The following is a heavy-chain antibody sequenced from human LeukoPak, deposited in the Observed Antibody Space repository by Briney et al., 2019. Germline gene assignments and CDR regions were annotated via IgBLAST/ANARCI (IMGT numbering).Heavy chain of an antibody. Sequence: ASVKVSCKASGYTFTSYAMNWVRQAPGRGLEWMGWINTNTGNPTYAQGFTGRFVFSLDTSVSTAYLQISSLKAEDTAVYHCARARTHYYYNYMDVWGKGTTVTVSS. CDR2: INTNTGNP. J-gene: IGHJ6*03. CDR1: GYTFTSYA. CDR3: ARARTHYYYNYMDV. V-gene: IGHV7-4-1*02.